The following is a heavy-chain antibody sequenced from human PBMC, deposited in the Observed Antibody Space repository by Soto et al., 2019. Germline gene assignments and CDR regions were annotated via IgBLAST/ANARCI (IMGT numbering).Heavy chain of an antibody. V-gene: IGHV3-33*01. D-gene: IGHD3-3*01. Sequence: PLGSLRLSCAASGFTFSSYGMHWVRQAPGKGLEWVAVIWYDGSNKYYADSVKGRFTISRDNSKNTLYLQMNSLRAEDTAVYYCARDPYYDFWSGFITQSFVYGMDVWGQGTTVTVSS. CDR3: ARDPYYDFWSGFITQSFVYGMDV. J-gene: IGHJ6*02. CDR1: GFTFSSYG. CDR2: IWYDGSNK.